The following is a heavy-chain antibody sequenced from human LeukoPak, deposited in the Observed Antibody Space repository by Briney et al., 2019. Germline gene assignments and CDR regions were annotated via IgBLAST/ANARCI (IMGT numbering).Heavy chain of an antibody. Sequence: ASVKVSCTASGGTFSSYAISWVRQAPGQGLEWMGGIIPIFGTANYAQKFQGRVTITADESTSTAYMELSSLRSEDTAVYYCARESRYCSSTNCYDAFDFWGQGTMATVSS. CDR1: GGTFSSYA. CDR2: IIPIFGTA. CDR3: ARESRYCSSTNCYDAFDF. D-gene: IGHD2-2*01. V-gene: IGHV1-69*13. J-gene: IGHJ3*01.